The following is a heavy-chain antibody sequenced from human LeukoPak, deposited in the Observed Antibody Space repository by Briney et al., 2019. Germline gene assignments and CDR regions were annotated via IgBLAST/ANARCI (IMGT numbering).Heavy chain of an antibody. J-gene: IGHJ4*02. D-gene: IGHD3-22*01. Sequence: GGSLRLSCAASGFTFSSYSMNWVRQAPGKGLEWVSYISSSSSTIYYADSVKGRFTISRDNAKNSPYLQMNSLRAEDTAVYYCARGGSWVRRKFGWDYDSSGYYYYFDYWGQGTLVTVSS. CDR1: GFTFSSYS. CDR2: ISSSSSTI. CDR3: ARGGSWVRRKFGWDYDSSGYYYYFDY. V-gene: IGHV3-48*04.